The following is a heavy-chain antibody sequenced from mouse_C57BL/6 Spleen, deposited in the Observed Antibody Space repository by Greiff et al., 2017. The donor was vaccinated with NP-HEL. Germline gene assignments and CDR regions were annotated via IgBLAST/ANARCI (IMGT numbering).Heavy chain of an antibody. CDR3: ARSGLPLEFFAY. CDR1: GYTFTSYW. V-gene: IGHV1-50*01. CDR2: IDPSDSYT. Sequence: VQLQQSGAELVKPGASVKLSCKASGYTFTSYWMQWVKQRPGQGLEWIGKIDPSDSYTNYNQKFKGKATLTVDTSSSTAYMQLSSLTSEDSAVYYWARSGLPLEFFAYWGQGTLVTVSA. J-gene: IGHJ3*01. D-gene: IGHD5-5*01.